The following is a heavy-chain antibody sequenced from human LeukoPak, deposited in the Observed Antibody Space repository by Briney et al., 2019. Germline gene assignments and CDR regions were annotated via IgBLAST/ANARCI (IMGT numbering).Heavy chain of an antibody. V-gene: IGHV4-34*01. D-gene: IGHD3-10*01. J-gene: IGHJ5*02. Sequence: SETLSLTCTVSGGSISSYYWSWIRQPPGKGLEWIGEINHSGSTNYNPSLKSRVTISVDTSKNQFSLKLSSVTAADTAVYYCAREIWFGESSNWFDPWGQGTLVTVSS. CDR2: INHSGST. CDR3: AREIWFGESSNWFDP. CDR1: GGSISSYY.